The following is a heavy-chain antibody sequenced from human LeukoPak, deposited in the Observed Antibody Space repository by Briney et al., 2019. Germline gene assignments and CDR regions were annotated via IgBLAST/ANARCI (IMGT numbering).Heavy chain of an antibody. J-gene: IGHJ5*02. CDR1: GGSISSYY. CDR2: IYYSGST. D-gene: IGHD2-8*01. V-gene: IGHV4-59*01. Sequence: SETLSLTCTVSGGSISSYYWSWIRQPPGKGLELIGYIYYSGSTNYNPSLKSRVTISVDTSKNQFSLKLSSVTAADTAVYYCARDQGYCTNGVCGPWGQGTLVTVSS. CDR3: ARDQGYCTNGVCGP.